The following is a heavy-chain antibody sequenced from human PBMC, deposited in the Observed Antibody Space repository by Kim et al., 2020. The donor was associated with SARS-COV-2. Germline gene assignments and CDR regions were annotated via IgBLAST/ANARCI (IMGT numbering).Heavy chain of an antibody. CDR2: MNPNSGNT. J-gene: IGHJ6*03. CDR3: ARGHLKSIVVVIAPRPYYYYMDV. V-gene: IGHV1-8*01. D-gene: IGHD2-21*01. Sequence: ASVKFSCKASGYTFTSYDIHWVRQAPGQGLEWMGWMNPNSGNTGYAQKFQGRVTMTRNTSISTAYMELSSLRSEDTAVYYCARGHLKSIVVVIAPRPYYYYMDVWGKGTTVTVSS. CDR1: GYTFTSYD.